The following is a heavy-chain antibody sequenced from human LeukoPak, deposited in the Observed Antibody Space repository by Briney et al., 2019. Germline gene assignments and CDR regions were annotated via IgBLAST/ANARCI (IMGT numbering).Heavy chain of an antibody. V-gene: IGHV4-30-2*01. CDR1: GGSISSGGYS. Sequence: PSQTLSLTCAVSGGSISSGGYSWSWIRQPPGKGLEWIGYIYHSGSTYYNPSLKSRVTISVDRSKNQFSLKLSSVTAADTAVYYCARGGGGYFDYWGQGTLVTASS. CDR2: IYHSGST. J-gene: IGHJ4*02. CDR3: ARGGGGYFDY. D-gene: IGHD5-12*01.